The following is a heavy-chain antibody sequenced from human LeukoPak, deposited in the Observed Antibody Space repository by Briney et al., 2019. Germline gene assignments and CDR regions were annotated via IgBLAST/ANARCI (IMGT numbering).Heavy chain of an antibody. D-gene: IGHD3-10*01. CDR2: KNQDGSVE. CDR3: ARDCCASGSHDY. Sequence: GGSLRLSCAASGFTIRNYWMNWVRQAPGEGLEWVANKNQDGSVEHYVDSVKGRFTISRDNAKNSLYLQMNTLRAEDTAVYYCARDCCASGSHDYWGQGALVTVSS. J-gene: IGHJ4*02. V-gene: IGHV3-7*04. CDR1: GFTIRNYW.